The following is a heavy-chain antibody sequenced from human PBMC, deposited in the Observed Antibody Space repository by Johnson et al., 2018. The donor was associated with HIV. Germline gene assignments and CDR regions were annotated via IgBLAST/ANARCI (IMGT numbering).Heavy chain of an antibody. CDR3: ARAGGIFGVEDAFDI. CDR1: GFTLSPYG. CDR2: ISYDGSTK. J-gene: IGHJ3*02. V-gene: IGHV3-30*03. Sequence: QVQPVESGGDLVQPGDSLRLSCAASGFTLSPYGMHWVRQAPGKGLEWVALISYDGSTKYYADSATGRFSIPRDNSKNTLYLQMNSVRAEDTAVYYCARAGGIFGVEDAFDIWGQGTMVTVSS. D-gene: IGHD3-3*01.